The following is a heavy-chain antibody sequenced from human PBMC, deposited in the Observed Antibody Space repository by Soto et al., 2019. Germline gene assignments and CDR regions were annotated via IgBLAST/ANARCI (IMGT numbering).Heavy chain of an antibody. CDR2: TIPIFGTP. D-gene: IGHD6-6*01. V-gene: IGHV1-69*06. CDR3: ASPYTSSFAFDI. CDR1: GGTLSIYG. Sequence: QVQLVQSGAEVKKPGSSVKVSCKASGGTLSIYGSSWVRQAPGQGLEWMGGTIPIFGTPNYAQKFQGRVTITADKSTSTAYMELSSLRSEDTAVYYCASPYTSSFAFDIWGPGTVVTVSS. J-gene: IGHJ3*02.